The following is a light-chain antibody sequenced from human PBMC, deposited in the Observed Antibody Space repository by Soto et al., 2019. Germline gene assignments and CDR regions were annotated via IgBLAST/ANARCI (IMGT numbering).Light chain of an antibody. CDR3: QQYNNWPRT. J-gene: IGKJ1*01. CDR2: DAS. CDR1: QSVSSY. V-gene: IGKV3D-15*01. Sequence: EIVMTQSPATLSVSPGERATLSCRASQSVSSYLAWYQQKPGQAPRLLIYDASNRATGIPDRFSGSGSGTEFTLTISSLQSEDFAVYYCQQYNNWPRTFGQGTKVDI.